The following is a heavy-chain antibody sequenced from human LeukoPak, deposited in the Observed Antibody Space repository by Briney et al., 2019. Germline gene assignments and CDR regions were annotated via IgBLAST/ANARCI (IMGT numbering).Heavy chain of an antibody. CDR3: AKDGDAAYYYDGSGRENYFYYYMDV. CDR2: IWSDGNNR. J-gene: IGHJ6*03. CDR1: GFTFSRYG. D-gene: IGHD3-22*01. V-gene: IGHV3-33*06. Sequence: GGSLRLSCAASGFTFSRYGIHWVRQAPGKGLEWVAIIWSDGNNRHCADSVKGRFTISRDNSKNTVSLQMNSLRAEDTAVYYCAKDGDAAYYYDGSGRENYFYYYMDVWGKGTTVAVSS.